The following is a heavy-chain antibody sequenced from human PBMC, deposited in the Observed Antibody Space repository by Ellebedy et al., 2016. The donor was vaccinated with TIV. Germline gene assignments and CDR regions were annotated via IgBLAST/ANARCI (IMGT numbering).Heavy chain of an antibody. J-gene: IGHJ4*02. CDR2: IYSSGST. D-gene: IGHD3-10*01. CDR3: ARLRFYYGSGKYYPDYFDY. V-gene: IGHV4-59*08. CDR1: GGSISSNY. Sequence: MPSETLSLTCTLSGGSISSNYWSWIRQPPGKGLEWIGYIYSSGSTNYNPSLKSRVTISVDLSKNQFSLKLSSVTAADTAVYYCARLRFYYGSGKYYPDYFDYWGQGTLLTVSS.